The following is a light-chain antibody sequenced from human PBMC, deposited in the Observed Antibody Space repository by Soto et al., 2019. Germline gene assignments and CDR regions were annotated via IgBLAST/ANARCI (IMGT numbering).Light chain of an antibody. J-gene: IGKJ2*01. CDR3: QQSYASPYT. CDR2: AAS. Sequence: DIQMTQSPSSLSASVGDRVTITCRASQNINNYLNWYHQKPGKAPKLLIYAASSLHSGVPSRFSGSGSGTDFTLTISSRQPEDFETYCWQQSYASPYTMGQGTKLENK. CDR1: QNINNY. V-gene: IGKV1-39*01.